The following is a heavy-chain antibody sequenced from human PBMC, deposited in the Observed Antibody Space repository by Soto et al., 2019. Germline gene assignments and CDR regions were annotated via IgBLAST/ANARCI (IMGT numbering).Heavy chain of an antibody. D-gene: IGHD3-3*01. Sequence: GGSLRLSCAASGFTFSSYSMNWVRQAPGKGLEWVSSISSSSSYIYYADSVKGRFTISRDNAKNSLYLQMNSLRAEDTAVYYCARGFGVVTYYFDYWGQGTLVTVSS. CDR2: ISSSSSYI. CDR3: ARGFGVVTYYFDY. V-gene: IGHV3-21*01. CDR1: GFTFSSYS. J-gene: IGHJ4*02.